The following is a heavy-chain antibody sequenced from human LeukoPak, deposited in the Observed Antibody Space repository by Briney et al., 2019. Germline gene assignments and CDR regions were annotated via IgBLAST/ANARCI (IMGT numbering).Heavy chain of an antibody. CDR3: ARDQYCSGGSCYSWLDP. D-gene: IGHD2-15*01. Sequence: ASVKVSCKASGYTFTGYYLHWVRQAPGQGLEWMGWINPNSGGTNYAQKFQGRVTMTRDTSISTAYMELSRLRSDDTAVYYCARDQYCSGGSCYSWLDPWGQGTLVTVSS. CDR1: GYTFTGYY. J-gene: IGHJ5*02. V-gene: IGHV1-2*02. CDR2: INPNSGGT.